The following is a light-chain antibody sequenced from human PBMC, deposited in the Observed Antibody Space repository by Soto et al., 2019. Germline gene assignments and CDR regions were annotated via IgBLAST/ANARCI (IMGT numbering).Light chain of an antibody. CDR3: SSHTISSALQV. Sequence: QSVLTQPASVPGSPGQSITISCTGTISDFVVYNYVSWYQQHPGKAPKLMIYGVSNRPSGVSNRFSGSKSGNTASLTISGLQADDEADYYCSSHTISSALQVFGTGTKSPS. V-gene: IGLV2-14*01. CDR1: ISDFVVYNY. J-gene: IGLJ1*01. CDR2: GVS.